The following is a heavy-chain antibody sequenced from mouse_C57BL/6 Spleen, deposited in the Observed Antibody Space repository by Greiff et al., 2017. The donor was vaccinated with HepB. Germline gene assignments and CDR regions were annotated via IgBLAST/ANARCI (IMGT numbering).Heavy chain of an antibody. V-gene: IGHV1-50*01. Sequence: QVQLQQPGAELVKPGASVKLSCKASGYTFTSYWMQWVKQRPGQGLEWFGEIDPSDSYTNYNQKFKGKATLTVDTSSSTAYMQLSSLTSEDSAVYYCARMYYGSSRFDYWGQGTTLTVSS. CDR3: ARMYYGSSRFDY. CDR1: GYTFTSYW. J-gene: IGHJ2*01. CDR2: IDPSDSYT. D-gene: IGHD1-1*01.